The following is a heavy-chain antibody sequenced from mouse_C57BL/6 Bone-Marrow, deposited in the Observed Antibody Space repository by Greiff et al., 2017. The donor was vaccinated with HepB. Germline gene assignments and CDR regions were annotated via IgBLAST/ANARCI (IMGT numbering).Heavy chain of an antibody. CDR3: AREGGDGYFDV. Sequence: VKLVESGAELARPGASVKLSCKASGYTFTSYGISWVKQRTGQGLEWIGEIYPRSGNTYYNEKFKGKATLTADKSSSTAYMELRSLTSEDSAVYFCAREGGDGYFDVWGTGTTVTVSS. CDR2: IYPRSGNT. J-gene: IGHJ1*03. CDR1: GYTFTSYG. V-gene: IGHV1-81*01. D-gene: IGHD3-3*01.